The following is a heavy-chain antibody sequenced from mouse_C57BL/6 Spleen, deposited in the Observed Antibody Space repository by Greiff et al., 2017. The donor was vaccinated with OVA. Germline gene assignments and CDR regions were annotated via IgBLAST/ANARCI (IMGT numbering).Heavy chain of an antibody. V-gene: IGHV1-39*01. CDR3: AREGLPHYYAMDY. Sequence: EVKLQESGPELVKPGASVKISCKASGYSFTDYNMNWVKQSNGKSLEWIGVINPNYGTTSYNQKFKGKATLTVDQSSSTAYMQLNSLTSEDSAVYYCAREGLPHYYAMDYWGQGTSVTVSS. D-gene: IGHD2-1*01. J-gene: IGHJ4*01. CDR2: INPNYGTT. CDR1: GYSFTDYN.